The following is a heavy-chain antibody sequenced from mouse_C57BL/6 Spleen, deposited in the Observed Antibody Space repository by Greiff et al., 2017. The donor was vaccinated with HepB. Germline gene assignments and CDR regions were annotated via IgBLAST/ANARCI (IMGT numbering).Heavy chain of an antibody. J-gene: IGHJ3*01. CDR1: GYTFTSYW. V-gene: IGHV1-64*01. CDR2: IHPNSGST. D-gene: IGHD3-2*02. Sequence: VQLQQPGAELVKPGASVKLSCKASGYTFTSYWMHWVKQRPGQGLEWIGMIHPNSGSTNYNEKFKSKATLTVDKSSSTAYMQLSSLTSEDSAVYYCARDSSGLSLLAYWGQGTLVTVSA. CDR3: ARDSSGLSLLAY.